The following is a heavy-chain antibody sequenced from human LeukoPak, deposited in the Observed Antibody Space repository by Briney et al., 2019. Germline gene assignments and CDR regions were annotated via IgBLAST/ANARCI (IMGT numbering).Heavy chain of an antibody. CDR2: INPRYGST. V-gene: IGHV1-46*01. J-gene: IGHJ4*02. CDR1: GYTFINYH. Sequence: ASVTVSFKASGYTFINYHIHWVRQAPGQGIEWMGIINPRYGSTTYAQKFQGRVTMTRDMSTSTVYMELSSLRSEDTAVYYCAREEARDGSTGYYFDYWGQGTLLTVSS. D-gene: IGHD5-24*01. CDR3: AREEARDGSTGYYFDY.